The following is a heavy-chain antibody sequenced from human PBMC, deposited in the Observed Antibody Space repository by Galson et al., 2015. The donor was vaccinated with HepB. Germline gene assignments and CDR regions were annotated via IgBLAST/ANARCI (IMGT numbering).Heavy chain of an antibody. CDR2: IDPSDSYT. CDR3: AVSIVVVPAAKNYYYYYGMDV. Sequence: QSGAEVKKPGESLRISCKGSGYSFTSYWISWVRQMPGKGLEWKGRIDPSDSYTNYSPSFQGHVTISADKSISTAYLQWSSLKASDTAMYYCAVSIVVVPAAKNYYYYYGMDVWGQGTTVTVSS. CDR1: GYSFTSYW. D-gene: IGHD2-2*01. V-gene: IGHV5-10-1*01. J-gene: IGHJ6*02.